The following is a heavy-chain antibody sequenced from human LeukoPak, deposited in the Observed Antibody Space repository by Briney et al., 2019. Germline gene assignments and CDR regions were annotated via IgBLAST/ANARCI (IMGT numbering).Heavy chain of an antibody. V-gene: IGHV4-31*03. J-gene: IGHJ4*02. CDR3: ASTYYYDSSAYKGLFDY. CDR2: VYYSGNT. CDR1: GVSINSGGYY. Sequence: SETLSLTCTVSGVSINSGGYYWNWIRQHPGKGLEWIGYVYYSGNTYYNPSLKSRLTISVDTSKNQFSLKLSSVTAADTAVYYCASTYYYDSSAYKGLFDYWGQGTLVTVSS. D-gene: IGHD3-22*01.